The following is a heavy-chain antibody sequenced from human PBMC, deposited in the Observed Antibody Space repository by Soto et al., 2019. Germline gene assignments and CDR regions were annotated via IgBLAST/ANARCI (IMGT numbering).Heavy chain of an antibody. V-gene: IGHV6-1*01. CDR2: TYYSSKWYT. CDR3: VRDPITIFGVSLYYYHGMDV. D-gene: IGHD3-3*01. J-gene: IGHJ6*02. CDR1: GDNVSSNSAT. Sequence: SQTLSLTCAISGDNVSSNSATWNWIRQSPSRGLEWLGRTYYSSKWYTDYAVSVKSRMTINPDTSKNQFSLQLTSVTPKDTAVYYCVRDPITIFGVSLYYYHGMDVWGQGTTVTVSS.